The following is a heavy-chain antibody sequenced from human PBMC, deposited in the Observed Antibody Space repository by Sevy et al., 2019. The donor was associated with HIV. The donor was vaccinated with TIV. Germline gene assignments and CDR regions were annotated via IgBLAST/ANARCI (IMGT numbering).Heavy chain of an antibody. CDR3: AKIPASVSYFSYFAS. CDR2: IAYDGGNK. D-gene: IGHD1-26*01. CDR1: GFSFNKYG. J-gene: IGHJ4*02. Sequence: GGSLRLSCAASGFSFNKYGMHWVRQAPGEGLEWVAVIAYDGGNKYYTDSVKGRFTISRDNSKNTLYLQMNSLRAEDTAVYYCAKIPASVSYFSYFASWGQGTLVTVSS. V-gene: IGHV3-30*18.